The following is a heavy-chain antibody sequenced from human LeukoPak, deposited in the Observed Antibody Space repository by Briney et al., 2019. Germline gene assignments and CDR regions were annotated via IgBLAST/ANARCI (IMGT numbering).Heavy chain of an antibody. D-gene: IGHD6-19*01. CDR2: INPNTGAT. J-gene: IGHJ4*02. V-gene: IGHV1-2*02. CDR1: GYTLTGYY. Sequence: GASVKVSCKASGYTLTGYYLHWVRQAPGQGLAWMGWINPNTGATHSAQKFQGRITMTRDTSISTAYMDLSRLRSDDTAVYYCARDRVGSGWPRPYYFEVWGQGTLVTVSS. CDR3: ARDRVGSGWPRPYYFEV.